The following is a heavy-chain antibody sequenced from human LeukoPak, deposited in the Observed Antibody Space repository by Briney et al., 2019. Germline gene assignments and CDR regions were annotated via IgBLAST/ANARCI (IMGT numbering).Heavy chain of an antibody. J-gene: IGHJ4*02. V-gene: IGHV1-2*06. Sequence: AASVKVSCTASGYTFTGYYMHWLRQAPGQGLEWMGRINPNSGVTNYAQKFQGRVTMTRDTSISTAYMELSRLRSDDTAVYYCARARWAVVARGSQAGLYYFDYWGQGTLVTVSS. CDR1: GYTFTGYY. CDR3: ARARWAVVARGSQAGLYYFDY. D-gene: IGHD5-12*01. CDR2: INPNSGVT.